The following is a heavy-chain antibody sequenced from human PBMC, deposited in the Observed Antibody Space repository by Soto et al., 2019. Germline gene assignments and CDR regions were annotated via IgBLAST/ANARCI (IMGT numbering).Heavy chain of an antibody. J-gene: IGHJ4*02. V-gene: IGHV1-69*08. CDR2: IIPILGIA. Sequence: QVQLVQSGAEVKKPGSSVKVSCKASGGTFSSYTISWVRQAPGQGLEWMGRIIPILGIANYVQKFQGRVTITADKSTSTAYMELSSLRSEDTAVYYCARDSYGGNTFDYWGQGTLVTVSS. CDR3: ARDSYGGNTFDY. CDR1: GGTFSSYT. D-gene: IGHD4-17*01.